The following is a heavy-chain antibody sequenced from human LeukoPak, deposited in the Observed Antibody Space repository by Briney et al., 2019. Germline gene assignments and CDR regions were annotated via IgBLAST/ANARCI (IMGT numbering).Heavy chain of an antibody. CDR2: INHSGST. J-gene: IGHJ5*02. V-gene: IGHV4-34*01. CDR3: ARGCVGNCLKGATFET. Sequence: PSETLSLTCAVSGGSFSGYYWTWIRQPPGKGLEWIGEINHSGSTNYKTSLKSRVTISVDKSVNQLSLKMRAVSAPDTAVYNCARGCVGNCLKGATFETWGEGTPVTVSS. CDR1: GGSFSGYY. D-gene: IGHD3-16*01.